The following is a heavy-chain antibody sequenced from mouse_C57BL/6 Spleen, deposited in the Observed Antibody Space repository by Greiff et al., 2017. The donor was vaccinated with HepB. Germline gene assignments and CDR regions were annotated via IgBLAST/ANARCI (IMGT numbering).Heavy chain of an antibody. Sequence: VKLQQPGAELVRPGSSVKLSCKASGYTFTSYWMHWVKQRPIQGLEWIGNIDPSDSETHYNQKFKDKATLTVDKSSSTAYMQLSSLTSEDSAVYYCAREGDYDYDGFAYWGQGTLVTVSA. V-gene: IGHV1-52*01. J-gene: IGHJ3*01. CDR2: IDPSDSET. CDR1: GYTFTSYW. D-gene: IGHD2-4*01. CDR3: AREGDYDYDGFAY.